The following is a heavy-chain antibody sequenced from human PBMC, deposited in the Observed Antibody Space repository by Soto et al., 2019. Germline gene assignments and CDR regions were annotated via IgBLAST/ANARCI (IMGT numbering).Heavy chain of an antibody. D-gene: IGHD3-22*01. Sequence: SVKVSCKASGGNFSSYAIRWVRQAPGQGLAWMGGIIPIFGTANYAQKFQGRVTITADESTSTAYMELSSLRSEDTAVYYCARDRPRRYDSSGYRRPYYFDYWGQGTLVTVSS. CDR3: ARDRPRRYDSSGYRRPYYFDY. CDR2: IIPIFGTA. V-gene: IGHV1-69*13. J-gene: IGHJ4*02. CDR1: GGNFSSYA.